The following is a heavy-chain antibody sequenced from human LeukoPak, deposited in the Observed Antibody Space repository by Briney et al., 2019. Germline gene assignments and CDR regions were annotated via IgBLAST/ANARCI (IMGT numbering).Heavy chain of an antibody. Sequence: SETLSLTCTVSGGSISSGDYYWDWIRQPPGKGLEWIGYIYYSGSTYYNPSLKSRVTISVDTSKNQFSLKLSSVTAADTAVYYCARDIVVVPAASPIHWFDPWGQGTLVTVSS. CDR2: IYYSGST. CDR1: GGSISSGDYY. V-gene: IGHV4-30-4*01. D-gene: IGHD2-2*01. J-gene: IGHJ5*02. CDR3: ARDIVVVPAASPIHWFDP.